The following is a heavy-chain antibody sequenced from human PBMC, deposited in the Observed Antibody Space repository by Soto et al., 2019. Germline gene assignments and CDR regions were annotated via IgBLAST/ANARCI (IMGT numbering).Heavy chain of an antibody. CDR3: ARHRDFGVGFDFDY. J-gene: IGHJ4*02. CDR1: GGSISSSSYY. CDR2: IYYSGST. D-gene: IGHD3-3*01. V-gene: IGHV4-39*01. Sequence: SETLSLTCTVSGGSISSSSYYWGWIRQPPGKGLEWIGSIYYSGSTYYNPSLKSRVTISVDTSKNQFSPKLSSVTAADTAVYYCARHRDFGVGFDFDYWGQGTLVTVSS.